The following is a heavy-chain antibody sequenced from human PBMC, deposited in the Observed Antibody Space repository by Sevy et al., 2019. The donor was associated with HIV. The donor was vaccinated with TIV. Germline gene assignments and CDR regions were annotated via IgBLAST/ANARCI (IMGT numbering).Heavy chain of an antibody. CDR1: GFTFIGYT. J-gene: IGHJ6*02. CDR3: AREGTGRGYYYGLDV. CDR2: ISSTGKYI. V-gene: IGHV3-21*01. Sequence: GGSLRLSCAASGFTFIGYTMNWVRQAPGKGLEWVSSISSTGKYIYYAESLKGRFTVSRDNADISLYLQINSLRAEDTAIYYCAREGTGRGYYYGLDVWGQGTTVTVSS. D-gene: IGHD1-26*01.